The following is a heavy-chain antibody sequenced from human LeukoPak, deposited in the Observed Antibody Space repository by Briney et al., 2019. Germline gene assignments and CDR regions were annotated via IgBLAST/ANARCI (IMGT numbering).Heavy chain of an antibody. CDR1: GYTFTSYD. CDR2: MNPNSGNT. D-gene: IGHD7-27*01. J-gene: IGHJ4*02. Sequence: VKVSCKASGYTFTSYDINWVRQATGQGLEWMGWMNPNSGNTGYVQKFQGRVTMTRNTSISTAYMELSSLRSEDTAVYYCARGSRTGEWVDYWGQGTLVTVSS. CDR3: ARGSRTGEWVDY. V-gene: IGHV1-8*01.